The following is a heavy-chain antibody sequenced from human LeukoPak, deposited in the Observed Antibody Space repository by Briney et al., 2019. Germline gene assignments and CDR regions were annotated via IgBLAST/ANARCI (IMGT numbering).Heavy chain of an antibody. CDR2: IYYSGST. CDR1: GGSISSYY. Sequence: SETLSLTCTVSGGSISSYYWSWIRQPPGQGLEWIGYIYYSGSTNYNPSLKSRVTISVDTSKNQFSLKLSSVTAADTAVYYCARTGYDRSYFDYWGQGTLVTVSS. CDR3: ARTGYDRSYFDY. J-gene: IGHJ4*02. D-gene: IGHD3-22*01. V-gene: IGHV4-59*01.